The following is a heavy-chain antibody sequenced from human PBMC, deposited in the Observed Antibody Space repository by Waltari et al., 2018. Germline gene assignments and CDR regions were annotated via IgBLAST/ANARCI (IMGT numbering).Heavy chain of an antibody. CDR2: LSGSGIST. J-gene: IGHJ6*02. Sequence: EVHLLESGGVLVQPGGSLRLSCAASGFSFSSYAMNWVRQAPGKGLEWVSGLSGSGISTNYADSVKGRFTTSRDNSKNTLDLEMNSLRAEDTSVYYCAKDLEPGIGAADAYYYHGLDVWGRGTTVTVSS. CDR1: GFSFSSYA. D-gene: IGHD6-13*01. V-gene: IGHV3-23*01. CDR3: AKDLEPGIGAADAYYYHGLDV.